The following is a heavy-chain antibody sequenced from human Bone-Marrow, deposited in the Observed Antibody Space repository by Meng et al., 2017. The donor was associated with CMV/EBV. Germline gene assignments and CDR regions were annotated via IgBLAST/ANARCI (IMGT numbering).Heavy chain of an antibody. CDR2: IYYSGST. CDR3: ARGETRYYFDY. Sequence: SETLSLTCTVSGGSISSGGYYWSWIRQHPGKGLEWMGYIYYSGSTYYNPSLKSRVTISVDTSKNQFSLRLSSVTAADTAVYYCARGETRYYFDYWGQGTLVTVSS. J-gene: IGHJ4*02. CDR1: GGSISSGGYY. V-gene: IGHV4-31*03.